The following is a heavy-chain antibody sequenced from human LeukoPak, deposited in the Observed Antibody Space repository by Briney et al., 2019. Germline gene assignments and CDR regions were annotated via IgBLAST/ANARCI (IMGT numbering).Heavy chain of an antibody. V-gene: IGHV1-2*02. CDR2: INPNSGGT. J-gene: IGHJ6*02. D-gene: IGHD3-22*01. CDR1: GYTFTGYY. Sequence: APVEVSCKASGYTFTGYYMHWVRQAPGQGLEWMGWINPNSGGTNYAQKFQGRVTMTRDTSISTAYMELSRLRSDDTAVYYCASSDSSGYYYDYYYGMDVWGQGTTVTVSS. CDR3: ASSDSSGYYYDYYYGMDV.